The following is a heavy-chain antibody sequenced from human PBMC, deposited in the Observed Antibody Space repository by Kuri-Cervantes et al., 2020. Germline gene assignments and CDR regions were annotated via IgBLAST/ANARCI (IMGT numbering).Heavy chain of an antibody. CDR3: ARDGGSSSWYYYYYMDV. Sequence: SQTLSLTCAVYGGSFSGYYWSWIRQPPGKGLEWIGYIYYSGSTNYNPSLKSRVTISVDTSKNQFSLKLSSVTAADTAVYYCARDGGSSSWYYYYYMDVWGKGTTVTVSS. CDR2: IYYSGST. D-gene: IGHD6-13*01. J-gene: IGHJ6*03. V-gene: IGHV4-59*01. CDR1: GGSFSGYY.